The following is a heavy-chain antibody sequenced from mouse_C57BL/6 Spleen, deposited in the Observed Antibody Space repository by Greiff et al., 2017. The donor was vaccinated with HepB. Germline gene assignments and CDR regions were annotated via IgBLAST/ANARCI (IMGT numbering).Heavy chain of an antibody. CDR3: ARGGSNFAWFAY. V-gene: IGHV1-55*01. CDR2: IYPGSGST. J-gene: IGHJ3*01. D-gene: IGHD2-5*01. CDR1: GYTFTSYW. Sequence: VQLQQSGAELVKPGASVKMSCKASGYTFTSYWITWVKQRPGQGLEWIGDIYPGSGSTNYNEKFKSKATLTVDTSSSTAYMQLSSLTSEDSAVYYCARGGSNFAWFAYWGQGTLVTVSA.